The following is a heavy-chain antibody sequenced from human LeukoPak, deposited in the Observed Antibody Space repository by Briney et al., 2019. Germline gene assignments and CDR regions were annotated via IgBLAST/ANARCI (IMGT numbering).Heavy chain of an antibody. CDR1: GYTFTSYY. CDR2: INPSGGST. Sequence: GASVKVSCKASGYTFTSYYMHWVRQAPGQGLEWMGIINPSGGSTSYAQKFQGRVTMTRDMSTSTVYMELSSLRSDDAAVYYCARDQSDIVVVVAVPGYWFDPWGQGTLVTVSS. J-gene: IGHJ5*02. D-gene: IGHD2-15*01. CDR3: ARDQSDIVVVVAVPGYWFDP. V-gene: IGHV1-46*01.